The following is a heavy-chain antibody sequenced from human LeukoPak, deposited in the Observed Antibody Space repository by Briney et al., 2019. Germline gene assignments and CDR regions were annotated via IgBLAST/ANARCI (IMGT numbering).Heavy chain of an antibody. Sequence: GWSPRLSCAASGFTFSSYWMRWVRQAPGKGPEWVANIKQDGSEKYYVESVKGRFTISRDNAKNSLYLQMNSLRAEDTAVYYCARDYHGYCDYWGQGTLVTVSS. CDR2: IKQDGSEK. D-gene: IGHD1-14*01. V-gene: IGHV3-7*04. CDR1: GFTFSSYW. J-gene: IGHJ4*02. CDR3: ARDYHGYCDY.